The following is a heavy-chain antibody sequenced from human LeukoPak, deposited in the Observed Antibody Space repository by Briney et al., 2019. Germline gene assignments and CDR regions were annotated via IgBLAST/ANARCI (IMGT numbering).Heavy chain of an antibody. D-gene: IGHD6-13*01. Sequence: SETLSLTCTVSGGSISRNYWSWIRQPPGKGLEWIGYIYYSGSTNYNPSLKSRVTISGDTSKNQFSLKLSSVTAADTAVYYCAREYATAGTGPNYFDYWGQGTLVTVSS. CDR1: GGSISRNY. CDR3: AREYATAGTGPNYFDY. V-gene: IGHV4-59*01. J-gene: IGHJ4*02. CDR2: IYYSGST.